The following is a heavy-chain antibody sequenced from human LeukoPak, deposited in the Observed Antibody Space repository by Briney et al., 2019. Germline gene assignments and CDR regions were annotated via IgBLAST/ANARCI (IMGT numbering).Heavy chain of an antibody. Sequence: GASVKVSCKASGYTFTSYYMHWVRQAPGQGLEWMGWINPNSGGTNYAQKFQGRVTMTRDTSISTAYMELSRLRSDDTAVYYCALIDYCTNGVCYTGAGDYWGQGTLVTVSS. CDR3: ALIDYCTNGVCYTGAGDY. D-gene: IGHD2-8*01. CDR2: INPNSGGT. CDR1: GYTFTSYY. J-gene: IGHJ4*02. V-gene: IGHV1-2*02.